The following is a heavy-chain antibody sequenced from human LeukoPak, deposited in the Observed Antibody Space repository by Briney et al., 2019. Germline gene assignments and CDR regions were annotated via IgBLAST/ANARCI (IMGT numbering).Heavy chain of an antibody. J-gene: IGHJ6*02. D-gene: IGHD3-22*01. CDR2: IYPGDSDT. Sequence: GESLKISCKGSGYSFTSYWTGWVRQMPGKGLEWMGIIYPGDSDTRYSPSFQGQVTISADKSTSTAYLQWSSLKASDTAMYYCARSRDDDDSSGYYGMDVWGQGTTVTVS. CDR1: GYSFTSYW. CDR3: ARSRDDDDSSGYYGMDV. V-gene: IGHV5-51*01.